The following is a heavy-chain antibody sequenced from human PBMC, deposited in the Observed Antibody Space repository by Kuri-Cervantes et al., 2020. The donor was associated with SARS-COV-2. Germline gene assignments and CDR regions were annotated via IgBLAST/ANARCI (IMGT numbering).Heavy chain of an antibody. CDR3: ARDRGYCDGGGCYSTGFSFDY. J-gene: IGHJ4*02. CDR1: GFTFSDYD. Sequence: GGSLRLSCASSGFTFSDYDMHWVRQAPGKGLEWVAVIWYDGRNTYYTGSVKGRFTISRDNSKNMLYLEVNSLRAEDTAVYYCARDRGYCDGGGCYSTGFSFDYWGQGALVTVSS. CDR2: IWYDGRNT. V-gene: IGHV3-33*08. D-gene: IGHD2-15*01.